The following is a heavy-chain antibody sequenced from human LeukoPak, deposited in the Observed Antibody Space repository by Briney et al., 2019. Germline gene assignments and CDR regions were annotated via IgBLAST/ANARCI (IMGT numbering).Heavy chain of an antibody. CDR3: AKGSRDSGYDFNY. CDR2: ISYDGNNK. CDR1: GFTFSSYG. Sequence: GRSLRLSCAASGFTFSSYGMHCVRQAPGKGLEWVAVISYDGNNKYYADSVKGRFTISRDNSKNTLYLQVNSRRAEYTAVYYCAKGSRDSGYDFNYWGQGTLVTVSS. J-gene: IGHJ4*02. V-gene: IGHV3-30*18. D-gene: IGHD5-12*01.